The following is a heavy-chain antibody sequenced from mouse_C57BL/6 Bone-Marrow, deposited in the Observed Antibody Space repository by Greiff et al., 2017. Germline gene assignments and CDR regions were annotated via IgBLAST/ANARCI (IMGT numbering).Heavy chain of an antibody. CDR1: GFTFSDYY. CDR2: ISNGGGST. Sequence: EVQVVESGGGLVQPGGSLKLSCAASGFTFSDYYLYWVRQTPEKRLEWVAYISNGGGSTYYPDTVKGRFTISSDNAKSTLYLQMSRLESEDTAMYDSARQIATVVATGYFDVWGTGTAVTVSS. D-gene: IGHD1-1*01. J-gene: IGHJ1*03. V-gene: IGHV5-12*01. CDR3: ARQIATVVATGYFDV.